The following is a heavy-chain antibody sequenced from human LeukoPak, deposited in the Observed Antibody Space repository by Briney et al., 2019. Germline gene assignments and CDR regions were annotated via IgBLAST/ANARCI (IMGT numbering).Heavy chain of an antibody. D-gene: IGHD6-13*01. V-gene: IGHV3-30*02. CDR3: ATNAGIAAAGRSDTKYYFDY. CDR2: LQYDGSSK. J-gene: IGHJ4*02. CDR1: GFTFRTSG. Sequence: PGGSLRLSCAASGFTFRTSGMHWVRQAPGKGLEWVAFLQYDGSSKYYADSVKGRFTVSRDNSKNTLFLQMNSLRADDTAVYYCATNAGIAAAGRSDTKYYFDYWGQGTLVTVSS.